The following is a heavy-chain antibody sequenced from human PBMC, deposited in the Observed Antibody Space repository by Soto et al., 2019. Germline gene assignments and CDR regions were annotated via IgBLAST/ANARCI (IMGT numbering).Heavy chain of an antibody. J-gene: IGHJ6*02. CDR2: IKQDGSEK. CDR1: GFTFSDSW. V-gene: IGHV3-7*01. Sequence: PVGSLRLSGAASGFTFSDSWMDWVRQAPGKGPEWVANIKQDGSEKNYVDSVKGRFIISRDNAKNSLYLQMNSLRAEDTAVYYCASLGRHGWGQGTTVTVSS. D-gene: IGHD3-16*01. CDR3: ASLGRHG.